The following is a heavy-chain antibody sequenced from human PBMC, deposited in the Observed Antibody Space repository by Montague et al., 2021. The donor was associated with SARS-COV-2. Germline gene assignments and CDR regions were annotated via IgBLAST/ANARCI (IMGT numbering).Heavy chain of an antibody. CDR3: ARMSVRGVIFDY. D-gene: IGHD3-10*01. CDR2: IDWDDDK. J-gene: IGHJ4*02. CDR1: GFSLSTSGMC. V-gene: IGHV2-70*11. Sequence: PALVKPTQTLTLTCTFSGFSLSTSGMCVSWIRQPPGKALEWLARIDWDDDKYYSTSLKTRLTISKDTSKNQVVLTMTNMDPVDTATYYCARMSVRGVIFDYWGQGTLVTASS.